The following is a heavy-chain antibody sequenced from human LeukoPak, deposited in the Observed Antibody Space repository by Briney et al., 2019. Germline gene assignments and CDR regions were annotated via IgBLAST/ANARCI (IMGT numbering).Heavy chain of an antibody. CDR2: MSDSGYST. CDR1: GFTFGDYA. J-gene: IGHJ4*02. Sequence: GGSLRLSCTASGFTFGDYAMSWFRQAPGKGLEWVSGMSDSGYSTYYADSVKGRFTISRDNSKNTLYLQMNSLRAEDTAVYYCAKESIAARRVFDYWGQGTLVTVSS. D-gene: IGHD6-6*01. V-gene: IGHV3-23*01. CDR3: AKESIAARRVFDY.